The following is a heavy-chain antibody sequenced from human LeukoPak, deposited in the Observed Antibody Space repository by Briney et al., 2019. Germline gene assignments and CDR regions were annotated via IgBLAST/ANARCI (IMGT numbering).Heavy chain of an antibody. CDR3: ARDSRRVLWFGGTAVDYFDY. CDR2: INSDGSST. D-gene: IGHD3-10*01. Sequence: PGGSLRLSCAASGFTFSSYWMHWVRQAPGKGLVWVSRINSDGSSTSYADSVKGRFTISRDNAKNTLYLQMNSLRAEDTAVYYCARDSRRVLWFGGTAVDYFDYWGQGTLVTVSS. V-gene: IGHV3-74*01. CDR1: GFTFSSYW. J-gene: IGHJ4*02.